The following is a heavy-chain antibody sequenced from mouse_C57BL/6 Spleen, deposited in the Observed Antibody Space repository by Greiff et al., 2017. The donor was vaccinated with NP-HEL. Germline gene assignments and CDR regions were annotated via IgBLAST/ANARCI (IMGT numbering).Heavy chain of an antibody. Sequence: VQLHQPGAELVRPGSSVKLSCKASGYTFTSYWMHWVKQRPIQGLEWIGNIDPSDSETHYNQKFKDKATLTVDKSSSTAYMQLSSLTSEDSAVYYCARGGGRVYFDYWGQGTTLTVSS. D-gene: IGHD1-1*01. J-gene: IGHJ2*01. CDR1: GYTFTSYW. CDR3: ARGGGRVYFDY. V-gene: IGHV1-52*01. CDR2: IDPSDSET.